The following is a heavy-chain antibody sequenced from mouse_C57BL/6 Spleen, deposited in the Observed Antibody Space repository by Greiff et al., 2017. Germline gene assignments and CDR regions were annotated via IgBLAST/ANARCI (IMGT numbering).Heavy chain of an antibody. CDR1: GYTFTGYW. V-gene: IGHV1-9*01. CDR2: ILPGSGST. Sequence: VQLQPSGAELMKPGVSVKLSCKATGYTFTGYWIAWVKQRPGHGLEWIGEILPGSGSTNYNEKFKGKATFTADTSSNTAYMQLCSLTTEDSAIYYCARSPYYEYEYFDVWGTGTTVTVSS. D-gene: IGHD2-4*01. J-gene: IGHJ1*03. CDR3: ARSPYYEYEYFDV.